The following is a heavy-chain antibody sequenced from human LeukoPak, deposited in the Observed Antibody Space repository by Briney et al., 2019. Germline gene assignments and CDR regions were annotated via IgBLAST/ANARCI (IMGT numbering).Heavy chain of an antibody. CDR2: IKEDGSQK. J-gene: IGHJ4*02. CDR1: GFTFRSHW. V-gene: IGHV3-7*01. CDR3: ARNYFDY. Sequence: PGGSLRLSCAASGFTFRSHWMTWVRQAPGKGLEWVANIKEDGSQKYYVDSVKGRFTISRDNAKNLLYLQMNSLRAEDTALYYCARNYFDYWGQGTLVTVSS.